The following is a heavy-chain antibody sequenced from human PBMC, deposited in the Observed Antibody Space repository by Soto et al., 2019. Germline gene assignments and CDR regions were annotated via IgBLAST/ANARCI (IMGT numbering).Heavy chain of an antibody. J-gene: IGHJ6*02. Sequence: QVQLQESSPGLVKPSETLSLTCTVSGGSISSYYWCWIRQPAGKGLEWIGRFYPSGNINYNPSLKSRLTMSGDTLRNQFSLNLSSVTAADTAVYYCARCGLDYGMDVWGQGTTVTVSS. CDR2: FYPSGNI. V-gene: IGHV4-4*07. CDR3: ARCGLDYGMDV. D-gene: IGHD3-16*01. CDR1: GGSISSYY.